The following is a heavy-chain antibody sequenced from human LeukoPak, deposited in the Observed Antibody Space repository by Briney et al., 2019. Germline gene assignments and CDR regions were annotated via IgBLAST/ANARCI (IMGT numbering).Heavy chain of an antibody. CDR3: ARRRDAFDI. CDR1: GGSISSYY. V-gene: IGHV4-59*08. CDR2: IYYSGST. Sequence: SETLSLTCTVSGGSISSYYWSWIRQPPGKGLEWIGYIYYSGSTNYNPSLKSRVTISVDTSKNQLSLKLSSVTAANTAVYYCARRRDAFDIWGQGTMVTVSS. J-gene: IGHJ3*02.